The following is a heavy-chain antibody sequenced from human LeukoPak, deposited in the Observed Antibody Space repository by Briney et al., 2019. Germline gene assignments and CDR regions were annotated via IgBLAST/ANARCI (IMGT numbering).Heavy chain of an antibody. J-gene: IGHJ5*02. V-gene: IGHV1-3*01. CDR2: INAGNGNT. D-gene: IGHD6-19*01. CDR3: AREAVAGTRGAWFDP. Sequence: ASVKVSCKASGYTFTSYAMHWVRQAPGQRLEWMGWINAGNGNTKYSQKFQGRVTTTRDTSASTAYMELSSLRSEDTAVYYCAREAVAGTRGAWFDPWGQGTLVTVSS. CDR1: GYTFTSYA.